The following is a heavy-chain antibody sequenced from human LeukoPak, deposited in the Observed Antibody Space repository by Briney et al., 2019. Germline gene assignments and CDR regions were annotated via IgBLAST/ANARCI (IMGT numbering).Heavy chain of an antibody. J-gene: IGHJ4*02. CDR1: GFTFGDYA. CDR2: VSGSGSTV. CDR3: VRQFAS. Sequence: GGSLRLSCTASGFTFGDYAMSWFRQAPGKRLEWVAYVSGSGSTVYYADSVKGRFTVSRDNGKSSLYLQMNSLRVEDTALYYCVRQFASWGQGTLVTVSS. V-gene: IGHV3-11*01.